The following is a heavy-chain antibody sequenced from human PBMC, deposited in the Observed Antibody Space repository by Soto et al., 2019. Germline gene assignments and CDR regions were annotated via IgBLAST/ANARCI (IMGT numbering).Heavy chain of an antibody. Sequence: QVQLVESGGGVVQPGRSLRLSCAASGFTFSSYGMHWVRQAPGKGLEWVAVIWYDGSNKYYADSVKGRFTISRDNSKNTLYLQMNSLRAEDTAVYYCARDRAMTTVIGGYFQHWGQGTLVTVSS. CDR3: ARDRAMTTVIGGYFQH. CDR2: IWYDGSNK. J-gene: IGHJ1*01. V-gene: IGHV3-33*01. D-gene: IGHD4-17*01. CDR1: GFTFSSYG.